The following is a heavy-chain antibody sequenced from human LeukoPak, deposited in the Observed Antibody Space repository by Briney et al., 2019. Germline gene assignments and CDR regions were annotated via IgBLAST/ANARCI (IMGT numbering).Heavy chain of an antibody. J-gene: IGHJ6*02. CDR1: GYTFTGYY. CDR3: AGEPKHNYGMDV. Sequence: ASVKVSCKASGYTFTGYYMHWVRQAPGQGLEWMGWINPNSGGTNYAQKFQGWVTMTRDTSISTAYMELSRLRSDDTAVYYCAGEPKHNYGMDVWGQGTTVTVSS. V-gene: IGHV1-2*04. CDR2: INPNSGGT.